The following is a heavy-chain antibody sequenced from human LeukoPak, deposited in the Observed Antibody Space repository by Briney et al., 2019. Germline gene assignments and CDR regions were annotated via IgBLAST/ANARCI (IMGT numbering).Heavy chain of an antibody. Sequence: GGSLRLSCAASGFTFNDYYMTWIRQAPGEGLEWVSYISSSGSTIYYADSVKGRFTISRDNAKNSLYLQMNSLRAEDTAVYYCAREVRPRLTAAAHYYYYMDAWGKGTSVTVSS. CDR1: GFTFNDYY. D-gene: IGHD6-13*01. J-gene: IGHJ6*03. V-gene: IGHV3-11*04. CDR3: AREVRPRLTAAAHYYYYMDA. CDR2: ISSSGSTI.